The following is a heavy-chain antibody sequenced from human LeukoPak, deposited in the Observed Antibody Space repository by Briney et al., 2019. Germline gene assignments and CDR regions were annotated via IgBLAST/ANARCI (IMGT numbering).Heavy chain of an antibody. Sequence: PSETLSLTCTVSGGFISSYYWSWIRQPAGKGLEWIGRIYSSGSTNYNPSLQSRVTMSVDMSKNQISLKLSSATAADTAVYYCARGGLLKSFDPWGQGTLVTVSS. D-gene: IGHD1-26*01. J-gene: IGHJ5*02. CDR2: IYSSGST. CDR3: ARGGLLKSFDP. CDR1: GGFISSYY. V-gene: IGHV4-4*07.